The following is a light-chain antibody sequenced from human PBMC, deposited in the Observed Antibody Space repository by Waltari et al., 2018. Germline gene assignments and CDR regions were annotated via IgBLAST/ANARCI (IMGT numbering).Light chain of an antibody. J-gene: IGKJ1*01. CDR1: QSVSYSSNNKNY. CDR2: WAS. V-gene: IGKV4-1*01. Sequence: DIVMTQSPDSLAVSLGERASITCKSDQSVSYSSNNKNYLAWYRQKPGQPPQLLISWASTQEFRVPDRVSGSGSETDFTLTISRLQAEDAAVYYCQQYYAVPPTFGPGTKVEIK. CDR3: QQYYAVPPT.